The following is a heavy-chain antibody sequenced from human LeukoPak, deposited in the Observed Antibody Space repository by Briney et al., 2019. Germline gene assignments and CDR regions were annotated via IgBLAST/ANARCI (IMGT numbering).Heavy chain of an antibody. CDR1: GFTFSDYV. J-gene: IGHJ4*02. CDR3: TRGAYAAGY. V-gene: IGHV3-49*04. D-gene: IGHD4-17*01. Sequence: PGRSLRLSCTASGFTFSDYVMSWVRQAPGKGLEWVGFVRSEGYGGTTEYAASVKGRFTISRDDSKSFAYLQINSLKTEDTGVYYCTRGAYAAGYWGQGTLVTVSS. CDR2: VRSEGYGGTT.